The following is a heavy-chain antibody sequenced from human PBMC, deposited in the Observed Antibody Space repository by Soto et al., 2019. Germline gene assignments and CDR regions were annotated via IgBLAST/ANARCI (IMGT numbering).Heavy chain of an antibody. J-gene: IGHJ6*02. V-gene: IGHV1-3*01. D-gene: IGHD6-13*01. CDR2: INAGNGNT. Sequence: ASVKVSCKASGFTFTSYAMHWVRQAPGQRLEWMGWINAGNGNTKYSQKFQGRVTITRDTSASTAYMELSSLRSEDTAVYYCASSHIAAAPYGMDAWGQGTTVTVSS. CDR3: ASSHIAAAPYGMDA. CDR1: GFTFTSYA.